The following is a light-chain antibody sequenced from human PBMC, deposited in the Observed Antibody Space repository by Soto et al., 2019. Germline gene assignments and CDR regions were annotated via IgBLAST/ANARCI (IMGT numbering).Light chain of an antibody. V-gene: IGKV3-20*01. Sequence: DIVLTQSPGTLSLSPGERATLSCRASQSIIGTYLAWYQQKPGQAPRLLIYGASSRATGIPDRFSGSGSGTDFIFTISRLEPEDFAVYYCQQYGSSPITFGQGTNVEIK. CDR2: GAS. J-gene: IGKJ1*01. CDR1: QSIIGTY. CDR3: QQYGSSPIT.